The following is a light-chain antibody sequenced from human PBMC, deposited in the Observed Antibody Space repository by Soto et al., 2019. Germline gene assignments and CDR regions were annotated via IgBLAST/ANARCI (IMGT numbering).Light chain of an antibody. V-gene: IGKV1-6*01. CDR1: QGIGND. CDR3: LQDYNYPYT. J-gene: IGKJ2*01. CDR2: AAS. Sequence: AIPMTQSPSSLSASVGDRVTITCRASQGIGNDLGWYQQKSGKAPKLLIYAASSLQSGVPSRFSGSGSGTDFTLTISSLQPEDFATYYCLQDYNYPYTFGQGTKLEIK.